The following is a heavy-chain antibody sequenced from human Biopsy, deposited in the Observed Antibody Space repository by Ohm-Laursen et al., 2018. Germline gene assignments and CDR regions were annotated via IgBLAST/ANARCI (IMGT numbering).Heavy chain of an antibody. CDR1: GVSINSVGHF. J-gene: IGHJ4*02. CDR2: IYDNGDT. V-gene: IGHV4-31*01. CDR3: TRVRTFGGVIGGYYFDS. D-gene: IGHD3-16*02. Sequence: SHTLSLTCCVSGVSINSVGHFRDWARQPPGKGLEWIGYIYDNGDTYYNPSLISLVSITADTSKNQVILRLNSETAADTAGYYSTRVRTFGGVIGGYYFDSWGQGILVTVSS.